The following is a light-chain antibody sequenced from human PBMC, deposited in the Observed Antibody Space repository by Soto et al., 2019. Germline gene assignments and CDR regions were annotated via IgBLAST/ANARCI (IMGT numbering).Light chain of an antibody. J-gene: IGLJ1*01. CDR1: SNDVGGYNY. CDR3: CSYAGDYTVV. CDR2: DVK. V-gene: IGLV2-11*01. Sequence: QSALTQPRSVSGSPGQSVTISCTGSSNDVGGYNYVTWYQQYPGKAPKVMIYDVKTRPSGVPDRFSGSKSGNTASLTISGLQAEDEADYYCCSYAGDYTVVFGTGTKVTVL.